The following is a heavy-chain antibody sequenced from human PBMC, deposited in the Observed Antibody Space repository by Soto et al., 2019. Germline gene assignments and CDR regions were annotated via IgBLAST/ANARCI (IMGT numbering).Heavy chain of an antibody. D-gene: IGHD2-2*01. CDR3: TKGYCISTTCYRSWFDP. J-gene: IGHJ5*02. CDR2: IYHSGST. CDR1: GGSISSGGYS. V-gene: IGHV4-30-2*03. Sequence: SETLSLTCAVSGGSISSGGYSWSLIRQPPGKGLEWIGYIYHSGSTYYNPSLKSRVTISVDTSTNQFSLNLRSVTAADTAVYYCTKGYCISTTCYRSWFDPWGQGTLVTVSS.